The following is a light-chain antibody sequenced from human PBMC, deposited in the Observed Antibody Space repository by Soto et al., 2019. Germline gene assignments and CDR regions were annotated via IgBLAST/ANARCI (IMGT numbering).Light chain of an antibody. V-gene: IGLV1-44*01. CDR1: SSNIGSNT. Sequence: QSVLTQPPSASGTPGQRVTSSCSGSSSNIGSNTVNWYQQLPGTAPKILIYNNNQRPSGVPDRFSGSKYGTSASLAISGLQSEDEDDYYCAAWDDSLNGLVFGTGTKLTVL. J-gene: IGLJ1*01. CDR3: AAWDDSLNGLV. CDR2: NNN.